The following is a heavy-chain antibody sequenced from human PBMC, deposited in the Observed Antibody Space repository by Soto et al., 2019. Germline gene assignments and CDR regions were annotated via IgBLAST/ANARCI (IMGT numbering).Heavy chain of an antibody. V-gene: IGHV4-39*01. CDR1: GGSISSGGYY. Sequence: SETLSLTCTVSGGSISSGGYYWSWIRQHPGKGLEWIGYIYYSGSTYYNPSLKSRVTISVDTSKNQFSLKLSSVTAADTAVYYCARSAYTSGTYHGMDVWGQGTTVTVSS. J-gene: IGHJ6*02. CDR2: IYYSGST. D-gene: IGHD3-10*01. CDR3: ARSAYTSGTYHGMDV.